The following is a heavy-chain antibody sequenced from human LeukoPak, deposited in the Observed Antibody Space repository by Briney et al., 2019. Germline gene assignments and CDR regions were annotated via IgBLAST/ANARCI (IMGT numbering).Heavy chain of an antibody. CDR1: GFTFSSYS. V-gene: IGHV3-21*01. Sequence: GGSLRLSCAASGFTFSSYSMNWVRQAPGKGLEWVSSISSSSSYIYYADSVKGRFTISRDNAKNSLYLQMNSLRAEDTAVYYCARDFNLYYYDSSGYFYWGQGTLVTVSS. CDR2: ISSSSSYI. J-gene: IGHJ4*02. CDR3: ARDFNLYYYDSSGYFY. D-gene: IGHD3-22*01.